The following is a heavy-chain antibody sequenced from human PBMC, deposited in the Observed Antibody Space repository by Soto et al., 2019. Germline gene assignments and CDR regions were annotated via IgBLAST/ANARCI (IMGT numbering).Heavy chain of an antibody. Sequence: GPSVNVSCKASGYTFTGHYMHWVRQAPGQGLEWMGWINPNSVGTNYAQKFQGRVTMTRDTSISTAYMELSRLRSDDTAVYYCAREPMVRAAHGFDIWGQGTMVTVSS. CDR3: AREPMVRAAHGFDI. CDR1: GYTFTGHY. D-gene: IGHD3-10*01. CDR2: INPNSVGT. J-gene: IGHJ3*02. V-gene: IGHV1-2*02.